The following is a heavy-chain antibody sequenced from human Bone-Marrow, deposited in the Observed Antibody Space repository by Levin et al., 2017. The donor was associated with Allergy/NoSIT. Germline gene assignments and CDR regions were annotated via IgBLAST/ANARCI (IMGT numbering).Heavy chain of an antibody. V-gene: IGHV3-23*01. J-gene: IGHJ6*02. CDR3: ARGGADLILVSGGDV. CDR1: GFTFSSYA. Sequence: GGSLRLSCEASGFTFSSYAMSWVRQAPGRGLEWVSAIYGNGLGDDYADSVKGRFSISRDNSKNTLYLQMNSLRSEDTAVYYCARGGADLILVSGGDVWGQGTTVTVSS. CDR2: IYGNGLGD. D-gene: IGHD2/OR15-2a*01.